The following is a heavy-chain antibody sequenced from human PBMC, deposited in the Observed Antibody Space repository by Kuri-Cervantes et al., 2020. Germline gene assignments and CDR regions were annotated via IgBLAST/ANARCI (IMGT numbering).Heavy chain of an antibody. CDR1: GYTFTSFA. V-gene: IGHV1-3*01. CDR3: ATAYGSGSYYNWRDSKYYYYYGMDV. Sequence: ASVKVSCKASGYTFTSFAMYWVRQAPGQRLEWMGWINAANGDTQYSQNFQGRVTITRDTSATTAYMELSRLRSDDTAVYYCATAYGSGSYYNWRDSKYYYYYGMDVWGQGTTVTVSS. D-gene: IGHD3-10*01. CDR2: INAANGDT. J-gene: IGHJ6*02.